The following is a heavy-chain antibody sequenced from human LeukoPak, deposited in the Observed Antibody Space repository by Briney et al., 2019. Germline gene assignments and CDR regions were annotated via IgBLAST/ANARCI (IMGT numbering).Heavy chain of an antibody. CDR3: AKGLLVVVPAATSI. D-gene: IGHD2-2*01. J-gene: IGHJ3*02. V-gene: IGHV3-30*18. CDR2: ISYDGSNK. Sequence: PGGSLRLSCAASGFTFSSYGMHWVRQAPGKGLEWVAVISYDGSNKYYADSVKGRFTISRDNSKNTLYLQMNSLRAEDTAVYYCAKGLLVVVPAATSIWGQGTMVTVSS. CDR1: GFTFSSYG.